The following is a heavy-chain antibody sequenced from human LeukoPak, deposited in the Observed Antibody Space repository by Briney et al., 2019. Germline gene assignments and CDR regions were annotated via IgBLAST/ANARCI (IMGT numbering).Heavy chain of an antibody. D-gene: IGHD1-26*01. V-gene: IGHV3-21*01. Sequence: GGSLRLSCAAPGFTFSSYTMNWVRQAPGKGLEWVSSISSSSSYIYYTDSVKGRFTISRDNAKNSVYLQMNSLRAEDTALYYCARGSQLVWELIDYWGQGTLVTVSS. CDR2: ISSSSSYI. J-gene: IGHJ4*02. CDR1: GFTFSSYT. CDR3: ARGSQLVWELIDY.